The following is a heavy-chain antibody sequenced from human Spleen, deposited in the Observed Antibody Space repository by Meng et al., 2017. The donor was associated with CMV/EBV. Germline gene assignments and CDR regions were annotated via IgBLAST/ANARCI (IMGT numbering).Heavy chain of an antibody. CDR2: ISWNSGSI. CDR1: GFTFDDYA. D-gene: IGHD6-13*01. Sequence: GGSLRLSCAASGFTFDDYAMHWVRQAPGKGLEWVSGISWNSGSIGYADSVKGRFTISRDNAKNSLYLQMNSLRAEDTAVYYCASWSSSPPWGQGTLVTVSS. CDR3: ASWSSSPP. V-gene: IGHV3-9*01. J-gene: IGHJ5*02.